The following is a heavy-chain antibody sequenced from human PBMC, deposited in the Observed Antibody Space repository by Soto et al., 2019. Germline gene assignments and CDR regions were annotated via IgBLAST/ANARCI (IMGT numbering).Heavy chain of an antibody. CDR3: ARPPPASAAFYI. CDR2: IHNNGES. CDR1: GGAISYSY. V-gene: IGHV4-59*08. J-gene: IGHJ3*02. D-gene: IGHD3-10*01. Sequence: QVQLQESGPGLVKPSETLSLTCTVSGGAISYSYWSWIRQSPGEGLEWIGYIHNNGESNYNPSLKSRVTMSLHTSQNQASLNLTSVTAADTAVYYCARPPPASAAFYIWGQGTMVTVSS.